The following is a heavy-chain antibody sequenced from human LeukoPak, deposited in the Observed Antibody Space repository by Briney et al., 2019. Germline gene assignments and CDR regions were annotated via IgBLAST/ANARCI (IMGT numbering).Heavy chain of an antibody. CDR2: IYYSGST. Sequence: PSETLSLTCTVSGGSISSYYWSWIRQPPGKGLEWIVYIYYSGSTNYNPSLKSRVTISVDTSKNQFSLKLSSVTAADTAVYYCARHPAADYDFWSGSFYYYGMDVWGQGTTVTVSS. J-gene: IGHJ6*02. V-gene: IGHV4-59*08. CDR3: ARHPAADYDFWSGSFYYYGMDV. CDR1: GGSISSYY. D-gene: IGHD3-3*01.